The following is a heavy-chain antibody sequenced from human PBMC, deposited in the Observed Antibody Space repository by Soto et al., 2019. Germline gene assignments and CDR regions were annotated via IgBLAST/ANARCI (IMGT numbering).Heavy chain of an antibody. D-gene: IGHD2-8*01. CDR1: GGSLSGYY. CDR3: ARVRRSSLIYYFDY. V-gene: IGHV4-34*01. J-gene: IGHJ4*02. Sequence: SETLSLTCSVYGGSLSGYYWTWIRQAPGKGLEWIGKINVGGSSDYNPSLKSRVTLSIDTSKNLFSLNLTSVTAADTAVYFCARVRRSSLIYYFDYWGQGTPVTVSS. CDR2: INVGGSS.